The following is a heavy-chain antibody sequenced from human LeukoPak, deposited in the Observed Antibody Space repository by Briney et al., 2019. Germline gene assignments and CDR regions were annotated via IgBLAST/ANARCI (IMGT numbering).Heavy chain of an antibody. J-gene: IGHJ4*02. Sequence: GGSLRLSCAASGFTLSSYAMTWVGQAPGKGLEWVAGISGSGCNTYYADSVKDRCTISRDTSTNTFYLQMTRLRPEDTAVYYCAKGDASHVNTLSGHWGKGTLVTV. CDR1: GFTLSSYA. D-gene: IGHD3-9*01. CDR2: ISGSGCNT. CDR3: AKGDASHVNTLSGH. V-gene: IGHV3-23*01.